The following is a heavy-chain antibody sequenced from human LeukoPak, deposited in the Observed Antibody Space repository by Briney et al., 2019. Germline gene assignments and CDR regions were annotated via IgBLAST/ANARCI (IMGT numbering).Heavy chain of an antibody. CDR1: GGSIKRYT. J-gene: IGHJ4*02. V-gene: IGHV4-59*01. CDR2: VYYSGNT. Sequence: PSETLSLTCTVSGGSIKRYTWSWIPQPPGKGLEWIGYVYYSGNTKYNPSHERRVTISLDTYKNQFSLKLSSVTAADTAVYFCASDTELRKQNYFVRWGQGALVTVSS. CDR3: ASDTELRKQNYFVR. D-gene: IGHD1-7*01.